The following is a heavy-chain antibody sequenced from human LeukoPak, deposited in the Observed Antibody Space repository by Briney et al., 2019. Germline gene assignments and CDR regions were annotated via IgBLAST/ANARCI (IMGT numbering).Heavy chain of an antibody. J-gene: IGHJ5*02. V-gene: IGHV4-39*07. CDR1: GGSISSSSYS. CDR3: ARGFYYDSSGYYYSDLPQPFNWFDP. Sequence: SETLSLTCTVSGGSISSSSYSWGWIRQPPGKGLEWIGSIYYSGSTYYNPSLKSRVTISVDTSKNQFSLKLSSVTAADTAVYYCARGFYYDSSGYYYSDLPQPFNWFDPWGQGTLVTVSS. D-gene: IGHD3-22*01. CDR2: IYYSGST.